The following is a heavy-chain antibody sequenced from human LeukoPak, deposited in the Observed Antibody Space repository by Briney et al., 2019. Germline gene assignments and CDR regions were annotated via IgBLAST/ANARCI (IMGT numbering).Heavy chain of an antibody. D-gene: IGHD6-13*01. CDR2: LTHSGDST. V-gene: IGHV3-23*01. J-gene: IGHJ4*02. Sequence: PGGSLRLSCAASGFTFSSYAMNWVRQAPGKGLEWVSALTHSGDSTSYADSVKGWFTISRDNSKMTLYLQMNSLRAEDTAVYYCARELIDSSSWPFGIDYWGQGTLVTVSS. CDR3: ARELIDSSSWPFGIDY. CDR1: GFTFSSYA.